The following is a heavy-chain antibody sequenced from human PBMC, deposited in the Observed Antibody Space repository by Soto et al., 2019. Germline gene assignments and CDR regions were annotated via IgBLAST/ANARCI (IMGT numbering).Heavy chain of an antibody. CDR1: GSSVSTSRVG. V-gene: IGHV2-5*02. J-gene: IGHJ4*02. CDR2: IYWDDDR. D-gene: IGHD6-19*01. Sequence: QITLKESGPTLVKPTQTLTLTCTLSGSSVSTSRVGVGWIRQPPGKALEWLALIYWDDDRRYSPSLKSRLTITKDTSRNQVVLTMTNMDPVDTATYYCARLRPIAVPGTPDFDYWGQGTLVTVSS. CDR3: ARLRPIAVPGTPDFDY.